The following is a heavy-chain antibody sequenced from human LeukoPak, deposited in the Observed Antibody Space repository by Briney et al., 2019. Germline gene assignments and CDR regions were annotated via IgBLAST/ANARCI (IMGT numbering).Heavy chain of an antibody. CDR3: ARVGGTTRADHYYYMDV. Sequence: SETLSLTCAVYGGSFSGYYWSWIRQPPGKGLEWIGEINHSGSTNYNPSLKSRVTISVDTSKNQFSLKLSSVTAADTAVYYCARVGGTTRADHYYYMDVWGKGTTVTVSS. J-gene: IGHJ6*03. D-gene: IGHD4-11*01. V-gene: IGHV4-34*01. CDR2: INHSGST. CDR1: GGSFSGYY.